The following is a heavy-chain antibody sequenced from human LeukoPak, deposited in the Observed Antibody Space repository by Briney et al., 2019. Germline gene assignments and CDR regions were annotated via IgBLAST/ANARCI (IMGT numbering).Heavy chain of an antibody. D-gene: IGHD2-15*01. V-gene: IGHV1-2*06. Sequence: ASVKVSCKASEYTFTGYYMHWVRQAPGQGLEWMGRINPNSGGTNYAQKFQGRVTMTRDTSISTAYMELSRLRSDDTAVYYCARDRRYCSGGSCYYFDYWGQGTLVTVSS. J-gene: IGHJ4*02. CDR1: EYTFTGYY. CDR3: ARDRRYCSGGSCYYFDY. CDR2: INPNSGGT.